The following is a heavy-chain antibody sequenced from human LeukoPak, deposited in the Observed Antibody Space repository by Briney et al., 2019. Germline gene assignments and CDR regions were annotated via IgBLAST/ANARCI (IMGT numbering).Heavy chain of an antibody. CDR1: GFLVSYNY. D-gene: IGHD3-10*01. Sequence: GGSLRLSCAASGFLVSYNYMTWVRQAPGKGLECVSMIYSTGYTYYADSVKGRFTISRDISKNTVSLQMNSLRAEDTAVYYCAKHDLNRVTMVRGVIGHFDYWGQGTLVTVSS. CDR2: IYSTGYT. J-gene: IGHJ4*02. V-gene: IGHV3-66*04. CDR3: AKHDLNRVTMVRGVIGHFDY.